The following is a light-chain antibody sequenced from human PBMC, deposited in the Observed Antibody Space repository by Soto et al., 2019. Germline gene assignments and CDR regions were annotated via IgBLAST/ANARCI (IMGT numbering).Light chain of an antibody. Sequence: QSALTQPASVSGSPGQSITISCTGTSSNVGSYKLVSWYQQHPGKAPKLMIFEVNKRPSGVSNRFSGSKSGNTASLTISGLPVEDEADYYCCSSGGSPTYVFGTGTKVTVL. V-gene: IGLV2-23*02. CDR2: EVN. CDR1: SSNVGSYKL. CDR3: CSSGGSPTYV. J-gene: IGLJ1*01.